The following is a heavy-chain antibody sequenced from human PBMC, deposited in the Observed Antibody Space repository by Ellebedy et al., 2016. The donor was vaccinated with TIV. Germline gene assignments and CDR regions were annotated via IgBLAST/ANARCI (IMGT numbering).Heavy chain of an antibody. CDR1: GFTFSSYA. Sequence: GESLKISCAASGFTFSSYAMSWVRQAPGKGLEWVSTISNTGSRTYYADSVEGRFIISRDNSKNTVYLEMNSLRAEDTAIYYCAKDQVGGDGKWVLDAWGQGTRVIVSA. D-gene: IGHD3-16*01. V-gene: IGHV3-23*01. CDR2: ISNTGSRT. CDR3: AKDQVGGDGKWVLDA. J-gene: IGHJ3*01.